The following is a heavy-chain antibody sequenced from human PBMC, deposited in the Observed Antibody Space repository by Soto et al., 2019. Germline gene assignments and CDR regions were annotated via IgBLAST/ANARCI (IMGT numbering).Heavy chain of an antibody. CDR3: ARCLRDHYDILTGYYPRAVDY. V-gene: IGHV4-39*01. Sequence: SETLSLTCTVSGGSISSSSYYWGWIRQPPGKGLEWIGSIYYSGSTYYNPSLKSRVTISVDTSKNQFSLKLSSVTAADTAVYYCARCLRDHYDILTGYYPRAVDYWGQGTLVTVSS. CDR1: GGSISSSSYY. D-gene: IGHD3-9*01. CDR2: IYYSGST. J-gene: IGHJ4*02.